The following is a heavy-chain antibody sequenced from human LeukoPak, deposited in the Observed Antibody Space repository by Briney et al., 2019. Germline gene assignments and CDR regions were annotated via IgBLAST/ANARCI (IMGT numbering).Heavy chain of an antibody. CDR3: AGGWFGELLGGY. D-gene: IGHD3-10*01. V-gene: IGHV4-59*01. CDR2: IYYSGST. CDR1: GGSISSYY. J-gene: IGHJ4*02. Sequence: SETLSLTCTVSGGSISSYYWSCIRQPPGKGLEWIGYIYYSGSTNYNPSLKSRVTISVDTSKNQFSLKLSSVTAADTAVYYCAGGWFGELLGGYWGQGTLVTVSS.